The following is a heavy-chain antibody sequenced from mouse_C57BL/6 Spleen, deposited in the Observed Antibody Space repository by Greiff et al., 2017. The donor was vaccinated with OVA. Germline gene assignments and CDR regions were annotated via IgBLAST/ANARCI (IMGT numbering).Heavy chain of an antibody. J-gene: IGHJ2*01. CDR2: ISYDGSN. Sequence: VQLKESGPGLVKPSQSLSLTCSVTGYSITSGYYWNWIRQFPGNKLEWMGYISYDGSNNYNPSLKNRISITRDTSKNQFFLKLNSVTTEDTATYYCARRSAYYSNLFDYWGQGTTLTVSS. CDR3: ARRSAYYSNLFDY. D-gene: IGHD2-5*01. V-gene: IGHV3-6*01. CDR1: GYSITSGYY.